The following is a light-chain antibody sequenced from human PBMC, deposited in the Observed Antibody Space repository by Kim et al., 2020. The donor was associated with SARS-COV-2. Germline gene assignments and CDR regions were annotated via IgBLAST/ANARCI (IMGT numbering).Light chain of an antibody. Sequence: ASVGDRVTITCRARQSIGSSYLYLYVQKPEKAPKLLIYSVSSLESGVPSRFSGSGSGTDFTLTISSLQVEDFATYYCQRSYNTPYTFGQGTKLEI. CDR2: SVS. CDR1: QSIGSSY. J-gene: IGKJ2*01. V-gene: IGKV1-39*01. CDR3: QRSYNTPYT.